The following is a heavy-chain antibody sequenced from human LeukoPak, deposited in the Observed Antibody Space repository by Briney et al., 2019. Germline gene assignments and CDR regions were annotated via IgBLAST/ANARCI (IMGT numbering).Heavy chain of an antibody. J-gene: IGHJ6*03. CDR1: GGSISSHY. D-gene: IGHD2-2*01. CDR3: ARVGSSSTAALYYYYMDV. Sequence: SGTLSLTCTVSGGSISSHYWRWIRQPPGKGLEWIGYIYYSGSTNYNPSLKSRVTISVDTSKNQFSLKLSSVTAADTAVYYCARVGSSSTAALYYYYMDVWGKGTTVTVSS. CDR2: IYYSGST. V-gene: IGHV4-59*11.